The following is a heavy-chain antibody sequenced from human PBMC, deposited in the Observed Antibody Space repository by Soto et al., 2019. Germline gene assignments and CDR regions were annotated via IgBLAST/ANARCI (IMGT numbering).Heavy chain of an antibody. Sequence: VHLVQSGAVVRKPGSSVNVSCKASGGTFTNYIITWVRQAPGQGLEWMGDIIPIFGTTNYAQKFQGRLTMTADKSTTTAYMELTGLRFEDTAVYFCARVSYGDYGLDFWGQGTLVTVSS. CDR2: IIPIFGTT. CDR1: GGTFTNYI. D-gene: IGHD4-17*01. J-gene: IGHJ4*01. V-gene: IGHV1-69*06. CDR3: ARVSYGDYGLDF.